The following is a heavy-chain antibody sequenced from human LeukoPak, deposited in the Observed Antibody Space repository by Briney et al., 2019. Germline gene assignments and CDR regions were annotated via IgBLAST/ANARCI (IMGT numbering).Heavy chain of an antibody. CDR2: IYTSGST. V-gene: IGHV4-4*07. CDR1: GGSISSYY. D-gene: IGHD3-22*01. Sequence: SETLSLTCTVSGGSISSYYWSWIRQPAGKGLEWIGRIYTSGSTNYNPSLKSRVTMSVDTSKNQFSLKLSSVTAADTAVYYCASFNRYYYDSSDLLYNWFDPWGQGTLVTVSS. CDR3: ASFNRYYYDSSDLLYNWFDP. J-gene: IGHJ5*02.